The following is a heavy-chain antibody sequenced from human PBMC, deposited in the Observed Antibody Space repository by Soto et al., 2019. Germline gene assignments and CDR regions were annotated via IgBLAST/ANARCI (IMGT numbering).Heavy chain of an antibody. Sequence: QVHLQESGPGLVRPSETLSLTCTVSGVSLKTYYWSWIRLPPGGGLEWIGYIFSSGSPNYNPSLRSRVSMSVETSNNQFSLKMSSGTAADTAVYYCARVAGISYYNHMDVWGKGTTVTVSS. D-gene: IGHD1-20*01. J-gene: IGHJ6*03. CDR2: IFSSGSP. CDR3: ARVAGISYYNHMDV. CDR1: GVSLKTYY. V-gene: IGHV4-59*01.